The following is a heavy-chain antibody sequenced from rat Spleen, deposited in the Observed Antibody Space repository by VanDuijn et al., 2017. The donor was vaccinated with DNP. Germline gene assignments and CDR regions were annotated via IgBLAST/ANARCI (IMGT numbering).Heavy chain of an antibody. D-gene: IGHD1-4*01. J-gene: IGHJ2*01. CDR3: ATRPGYRD. CDR2: ITNTGDST. V-gene: IGHV5-29*01. Sequence: EVQLVESGGDLVQPGRSLKLSCTTSKFTFTNYGMAWVRQAPGKGLEWVASITNTGDSTYYSDSVKGRFSISRDNAKSTLYLQMDSLRSEDTATYYCATRPGYRDWGQGVMVTVSS. CDR1: KFTFTNYG.